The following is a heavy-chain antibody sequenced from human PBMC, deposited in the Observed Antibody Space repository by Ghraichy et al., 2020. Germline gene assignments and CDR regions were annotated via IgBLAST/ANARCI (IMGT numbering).Heavy chain of an antibody. CDR1: AFTFTIDS. J-gene: IGHJ6*02. V-gene: IGHV3-48*02. CDR2: ISSSSRTI. D-gene: IGHD2-8*01. Sequence: GGSLRLSWVASAFTFTIDSMNWVRQAPGKGLEWVSYISSSSRTIYYADSVKGRFTLSRDNAKNSLYLQMNSLRDEDTAVYYCARKLVRMVYANYYYGMDVWGHGTTVIVSS. CDR3: ARKLVRMVYANYYYGMDV.